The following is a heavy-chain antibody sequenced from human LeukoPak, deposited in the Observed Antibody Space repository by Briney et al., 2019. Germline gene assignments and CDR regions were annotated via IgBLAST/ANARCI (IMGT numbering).Heavy chain of an antibody. J-gene: IGHJ5*02. CDR1: GYTFTHYG. Sequence: ASVKVSCKASGYTFTHYGISWVRQAPGQGLEWMGWINTDRGNTNYAQKFKGRVTMTTETSTSTVHMELRSLRSDDTAVYYCARDGYCSGSSCYDCFDPWGQGTLVAVSS. CDR3: ARDGYCSGSSCYDCFDP. D-gene: IGHD2-2*03. CDR2: INTDRGNT. V-gene: IGHV1-18*01.